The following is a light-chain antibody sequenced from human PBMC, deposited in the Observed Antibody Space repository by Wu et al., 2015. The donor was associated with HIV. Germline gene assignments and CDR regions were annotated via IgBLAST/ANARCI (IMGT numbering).Light chain of an antibody. V-gene: IGKV3-20*01. CDR2: GAS. CDR3: QQYGNSPRT. J-gene: IGKJ1*01. Sequence: EIVLTQSPGTLSLSPGERATLSCRASQSVSSSYLAWYQQKPGQAPSLLIYGASSRATGIPDRFSGSGSGTHFTLTISRLEPEDFAVYYCQQYGNSPRTFGQGTKVEIK. CDR1: QSVSSSY.